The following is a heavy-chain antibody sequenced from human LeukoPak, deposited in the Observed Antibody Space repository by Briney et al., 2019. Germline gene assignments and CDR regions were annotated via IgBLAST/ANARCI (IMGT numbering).Heavy chain of an antibody. CDR1: GFTFSGSA. V-gene: IGHV3-73*01. CDR3: TRAGSYDFWSGPEPYYYYGMDV. Sequence: GGSLRPSCAASGFTFSGSAMHWVRQASGKGLEWVGRIRSKANSYATAYAASVKGRFTISRDDSKNTAYLQMNSLKTEDTAVYYCTRAGSYDFWSGPEPYYYYGMDVWGQGTTVTVSS. D-gene: IGHD3-3*01. CDR2: IRSKANSYAT. J-gene: IGHJ6*02.